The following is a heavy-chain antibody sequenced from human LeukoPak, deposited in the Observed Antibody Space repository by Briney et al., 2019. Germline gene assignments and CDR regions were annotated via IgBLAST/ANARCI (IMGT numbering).Heavy chain of an antibody. CDR1: GDSVSRNSAA. D-gene: IGHD6-13*01. CDR3: ARDLSSSSSWYPSDDAFDI. V-gene: IGHV6-1*01. CDR2: TYYRSKWYN. Sequence: SQTLSLTCAISGDSVSRNSAAWNWIRQSPSRGLEWLGRTYYRSKWYNDYAVSVKSRITINPDTSKNQFSLQLNSVTPEDTAVYYCARDLSSSSSWYPSDDAFDIWGQGTMVTVSS. J-gene: IGHJ3*02.